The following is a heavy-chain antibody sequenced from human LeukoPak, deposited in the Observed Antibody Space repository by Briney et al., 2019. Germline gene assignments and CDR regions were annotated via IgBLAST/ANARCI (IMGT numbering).Heavy chain of an antibody. V-gene: IGHV1-69*13. D-gene: IGHD3-3*01. Sequence: AASVKVSCKASGGTFSSYAISWVRQAPGQGLEWMGRIFPIFATANYAQKFQGRVTITADESTSTAYMELRSLRSDDTAVYYCARAPDDYDFWSGPFDYWGRGTLVTVSS. CDR2: IFPIFATA. CDR3: ARAPDDYDFWSGPFDY. J-gene: IGHJ4*02. CDR1: GGTFSSYA.